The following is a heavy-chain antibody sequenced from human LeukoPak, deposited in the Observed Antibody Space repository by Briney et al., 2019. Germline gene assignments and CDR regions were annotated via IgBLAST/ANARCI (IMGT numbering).Heavy chain of an antibody. J-gene: IGHJ4*02. Sequence: GGSLRLSCAASGFTFSSYAMSWVRQAPGKGLEWVSTISGSGGSTYYADSVKGRFTISRDKSKNTLYLQMNSLRAEDTAVYYCAKISRDGYKIPSFDYWGQGTLVTVSS. V-gene: IGHV3-23*01. CDR2: ISGSGGST. D-gene: IGHD5-24*01. CDR3: AKISRDGYKIPSFDY. CDR1: GFTFSSYA.